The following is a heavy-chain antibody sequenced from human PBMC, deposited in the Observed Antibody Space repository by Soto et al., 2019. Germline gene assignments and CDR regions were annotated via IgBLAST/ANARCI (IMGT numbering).Heavy chain of an antibody. V-gene: IGHV3-53*01. CDR3: TRDQSIVGATGGAYFYSGMDV. D-gene: IGHD1-26*01. Sequence: GGSLRLSCEVSGFSVSSNYMSWVRQAPGKGLEWVSLIFSGGSTYYADSVQGRFTISRDVSKSTLYLQMHSLTAEDTAVYFCTRDQSIVGATGGAYFYSGMDVWGQGTTVTVSS. CDR2: IFSGGST. CDR1: GFSVSSNY. J-gene: IGHJ6*02.